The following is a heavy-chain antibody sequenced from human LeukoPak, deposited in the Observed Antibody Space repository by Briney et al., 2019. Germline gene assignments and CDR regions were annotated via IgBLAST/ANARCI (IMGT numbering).Heavy chain of an antibody. J-gene: IGHJ4*02. Sequence: GASVKVSCKVSGYTLTELSMHWVRQAPGKGLEWMGGFDPEDGETIYAQKFQGGVTMTEDTSTDTAYMELSSLRSEDTAVYYCATPYCSSTSCYWDFDYWGQGTLVTVSS. CDR2: FDPEDGET. CDR3: ATPYCSSTSCYWDFDY. D-gene: IGHD2-2*01. V-gene: IGHV1-24*01. CDR1: GYTLTELS.